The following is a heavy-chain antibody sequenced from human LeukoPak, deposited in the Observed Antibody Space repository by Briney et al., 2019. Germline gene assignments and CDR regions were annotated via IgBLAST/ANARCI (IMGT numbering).Heavy chain of an antibody. D-gene: IGHD1-26*01. CDR2: ISSSGSGDNT. CDR1: GVTLSSFA. J-gene: IGHJ2*01. Sequence: GGSLRLSCAASGVTLSSFAMSWARQAPGKGLEWVSGISSSGSGDNTYYADSVKGRFTISRDSSKNTLFLHMNTLRAEDTAIYCCAEDRTVGASYWYFDLWGRGTLVTVSS. V-gene: IGHV3-23*01. CDR3: AEDRTVGASYWYFDL.